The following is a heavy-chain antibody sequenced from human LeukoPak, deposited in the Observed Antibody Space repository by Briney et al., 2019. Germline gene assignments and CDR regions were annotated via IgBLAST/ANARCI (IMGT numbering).Heavy chain of an antibody. CDR1: GGSISSGSYY. Sequence: SETLSLTCSVSGGSISSGSYYWSWIRQPAGKGLEWIGRIYSSGSTNYNPSLKSRVTISVDTSKNQFSLKLSSVTAADTAVYYCAREREGPYGYLDYWGQGTLVTVSS. V-gene: IGHV4-61*02. D-gene: IGHD4-17*01. CDR2: IYSSGST. CDR3: AREREGPYGYLDY. J-gene: IGHJ4*02.